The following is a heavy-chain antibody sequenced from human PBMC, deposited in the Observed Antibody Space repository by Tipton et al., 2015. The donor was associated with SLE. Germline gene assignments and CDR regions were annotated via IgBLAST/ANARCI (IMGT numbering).Heavy chain of an antibody. V-gene: IGHV3-53*05. J-gene: IGHJ4*02. CDR1: GFTVSSNY. D-gene: IGHD3-3*01. Sequence: GSLRLSCAASGFTVSSNYMSWVRQAPGKGLEWVSVIYSGGSTYYADSVKGRFTISRDNSKNTLYPQMNSLRAEDTAVYYCARGYDFWSGSLPGYWGQGTLVTVSS. CDR3: ARGYDFWSGSLPGY. CDR2: IYSGGST.